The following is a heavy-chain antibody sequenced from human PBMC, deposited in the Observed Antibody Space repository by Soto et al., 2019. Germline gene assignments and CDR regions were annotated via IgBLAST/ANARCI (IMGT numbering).Heavy chain of an antibody. CDR1: GYTFTNYG. J-gene: IGHJ6*02. CDR2: INTYNGNT. CDR3: ASSVAKYYYYGMDV. Sequence: GASVKVSCKASGYTFTNYGISWVRQAPGQGLEWMGWINTYNGNTNHAQKLQGRVTMTTDTSTSTAYMELRSLRSDDTAVYYCASSVAKYYYYGMDVWGQGTTVTVSS. V-gene: IGHV1-18*01. D-gene: IGHD5-12*01.